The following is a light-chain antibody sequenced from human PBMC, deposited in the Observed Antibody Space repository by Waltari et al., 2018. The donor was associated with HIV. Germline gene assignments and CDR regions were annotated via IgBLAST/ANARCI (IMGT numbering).Light chain of an antibody. J-gene: IGLJ2*01. Sequence: SVLTQPPSASGTPGQKVTIPCPGSSSNIGSTSVFWYQQLPGAAPKLLIYRDTQRPSGVPDRFSGSKSGTSASLAISGLRSEDEAVYSCATWDDSLNGVLFGGGTNLNVL. V-gene: IGLV1-47*01. CDR2: RDT. CDR3: ATWDDSLNGVL. CDR1: SSNIGSTS.